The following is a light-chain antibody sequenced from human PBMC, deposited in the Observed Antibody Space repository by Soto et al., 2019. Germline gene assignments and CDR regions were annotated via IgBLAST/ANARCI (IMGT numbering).Light chain of an antibody. CDR3: QQSFMTPHT. V-gene: IGKV1-39*01. CDR2: GAS. CDR1: QRISSY. J-gene: IGKJ1*01. Sequence: DIQMTQSPSSLSASVGDRVTIPCRASQRISSYLNWYQQKPGKAPKLLIYGASSLQSGVPSRFSGSGSGTEFTHTISSLHPEDFAACYCQQSFMTPHTFGQGTKVDIK.